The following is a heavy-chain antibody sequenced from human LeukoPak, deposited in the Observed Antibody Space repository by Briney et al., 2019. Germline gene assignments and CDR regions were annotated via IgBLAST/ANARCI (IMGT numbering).Heavy chain of an antibody. CDR1: GGSLSSGSDY. Sequence: PSQTLSLTCTVSGGSLSSGSDYWSWIRQSAGKGLEWIGYIYYSGSTSYNPSLKSRVTISVDTSKNQFSLKLSSVTAADTAVYYCARGGPVGAYFDYWGQGTLVTVSS. D-gene: IGHD1-26*01. J-gene: IGHJ4*02. CDR3: ARGGPVGAYFDY. V-gene: IGHV4-61*10. CDR2: IYYSGST.